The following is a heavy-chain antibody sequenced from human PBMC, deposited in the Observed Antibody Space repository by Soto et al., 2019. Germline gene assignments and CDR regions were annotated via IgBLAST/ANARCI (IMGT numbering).Heavy chain of an antibody. CDR2: MYNTGST. CDR3: ARDRGYYDSSGYPPRGMDV. V-gene: IGHV4-59*01. Sequence: SETLSLTCTVSGCTISRYYWSWIRQPPGKGLEWIGYMYNTGSTVYNPSFKSRVTISVDTSKNQFSLKLNSVTAADTAVYYCARDRGYYDSSGYPPRGMDVWGQGTTVTVSS. J-gene: IGHJ6*02. CDR1: GCTISRYY. D-gene: IGHD3-22*01.